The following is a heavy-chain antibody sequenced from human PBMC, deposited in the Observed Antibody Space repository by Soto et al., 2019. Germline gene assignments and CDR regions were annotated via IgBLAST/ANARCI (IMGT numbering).Heavy chain of an antibody. Sequence: GGSLRLSCAASGFTFSDSAIHWVRQAPGKGLEWVSYISSSSSTIYYADYVKGRFTISRDNAKNSLYLQMNSLIAEDTAVYYCAREEGLLNWFDPWGQGTLVTVSS. CDR2: ISSSSSTI. CDR1: GFTFSDSA. J-gene: IGHJ5*02. V-gene: IGHV3-48*01. CDR3: AREEGLLNWFDP. D-gene: IGHD1-26*01.